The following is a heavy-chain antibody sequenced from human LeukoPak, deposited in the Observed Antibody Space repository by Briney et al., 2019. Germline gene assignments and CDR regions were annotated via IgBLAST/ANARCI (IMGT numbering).Heavy chain of an antibody. CDR3: AGGYSSSWYTPGY. J-gene: IGHJ4*02. D-gene: IGHD6-13*01. CDR2: ISGSGGTT. CDR1: GFTFGTYA. Sequence: GGSLRLSCAASGFTFGTYAMSWVRQAPGKGLEWVSAISGSGGTTNYADSVKGRFTVSRDNSKNTLYLQMNSLRAEDTAVYYCAGGYSSSWYTPGYWGQGTLVTVSS. V-gene: IGHV3-23*01.